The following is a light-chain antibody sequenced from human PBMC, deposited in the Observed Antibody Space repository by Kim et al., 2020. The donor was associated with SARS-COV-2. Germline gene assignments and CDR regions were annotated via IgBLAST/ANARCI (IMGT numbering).Light chain of an antibody. CDR1: SGKIATNY. V-gene: IGLV6-57*04. Sequence: NFMLTQPHSVSESPGKTVTISCTPTSGKIATNYIQWFRQRPGSAPTTVFYEDDQRPSGVPDRFSVFIDTTANSASLTISDLQPEDEADYYCHSYDRDNLWVFGGGTKVTVL. CDR3: HSYDRDNLWV. J-gene: IGLJ3*02. CDR2: EDD.